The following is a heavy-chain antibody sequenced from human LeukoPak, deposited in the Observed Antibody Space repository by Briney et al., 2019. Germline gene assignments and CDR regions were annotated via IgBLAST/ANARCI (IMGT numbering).Heavy chain of an antibody. D-gene: IGHD5-18*01. Sequence: ASVKVSCTASGYGFTGYYMHWARHAPGQGLEWMGWINPNSGGTNYAQKFQGRVTMTRDTSISTAYMELSRLRSDDTAVYYCARGRGDTVLHYWGEGGQLTLSP. CDR3: ARGRGDTVLHY. CDR1: GYGFTGYY. J-gene: IGHJ4*02. CDR2: INPNSGGT. V-gene: IGHV1-2*02.